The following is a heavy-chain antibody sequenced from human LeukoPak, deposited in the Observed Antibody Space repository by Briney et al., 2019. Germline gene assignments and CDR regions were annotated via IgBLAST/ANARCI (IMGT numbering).Heavy chain of an antibody. CDR3: AREYYGSGSYTNWFDP. Sequence: PSETLSLTCTVSGGSISSYYRSWIRQPPGKGLEWIGYIYSSGSTNYNPSLKSRVTISVATSKNQLSLKLSSVTAADTAVYYCAREYYGSGSYTNWFDPWGQGTLVTVSS. CDR1: GGSISSYY. V-gene: IGHV4-59*01. D-gene: IGHD3-10*01. J-gene: IGHJ5*02. CDR2: IYSSGST.